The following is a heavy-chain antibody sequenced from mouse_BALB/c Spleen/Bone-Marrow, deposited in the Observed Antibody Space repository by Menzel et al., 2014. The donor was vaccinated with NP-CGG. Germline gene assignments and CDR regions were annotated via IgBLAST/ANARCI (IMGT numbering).Heavy chain of an antibody. CDR3: ATGYYFDY. J-gene: IGHJ2*01. V-gene: IGHV1-7*01. CDR2: INPSTGYT. D-gene: IGHD4-1*01. Sequence: QVQLKESGAELAKPGASVKMSCKASGYTFTSYWMHWVKQRPGQGLEWIGYINPSTGYTEYNQKFKDKATLTADKSPSTAYMQLSSLTSEDSAVYYCATGYYFDYWGQGTTLTVSS. CDR1: GYTFTSYW.